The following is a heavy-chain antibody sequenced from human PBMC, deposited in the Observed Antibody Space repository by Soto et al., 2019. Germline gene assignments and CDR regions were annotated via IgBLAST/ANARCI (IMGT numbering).Heavy chain of an antibody. CDR2: TYYRSKWYN. V-gene: IGHV6-1*01. J-gene: IGHJ6*02. CDR1: VDSVSSNSAA. Sequence: SRTLSLTCAISVDSVSSNSAAWNWIRQSPSRGLEWLGRTYYRSKWYNDYAVSVKSRITINPDTSKNQFSLQLNSVTPEDTAVYYCARAWRTYYYYGMDVWGQGTTVTVS. CDR3: ARAWRTYYYYGMDV.